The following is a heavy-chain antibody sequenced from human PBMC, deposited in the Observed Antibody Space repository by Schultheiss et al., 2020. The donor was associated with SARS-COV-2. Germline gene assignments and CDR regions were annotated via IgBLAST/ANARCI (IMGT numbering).Heavy chain of an antibody. D-gene: IGHD6-19*01. CDR2: INPNSGGT. CDR1: GYTFTGYY. J-gene: IGHJ4*02. CDR3: ARRLAVAAHFDY. Sequence: ASVKVSCKASGYTFTGYYMHWVRQAPGQGLEWMGWINPNSGGTNYAQKFQGRVTITRDTSISTAYMELSRLRSDDTAVYYCARRLAVAAHFDYWGQGTLVTVSS. V-gene: IGHV1-2*02.